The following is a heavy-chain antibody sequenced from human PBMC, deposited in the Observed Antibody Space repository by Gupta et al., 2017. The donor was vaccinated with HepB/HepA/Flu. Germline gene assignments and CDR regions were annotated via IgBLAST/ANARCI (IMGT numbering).Heavy chain of an antibody. D-gene: IGHD5-12*01. CDR1: GGSFSGYY. CDR3: ARRGYSGYGYYYYYMDV. J-gene: IGHJ6*03. CDR2: INHSGST. Sequence: QVQLQQWGAGLLKPSETLSLTCAVYGGSFSGYYWSWIRQPPGKGLELIGEINHSGSTNYNPSLKSRVTISVDTSKNQCSLKLSSVTAADTAVYYCARRGYSGYGYYYYYMDVWGKGTTVTVSS. V-gene: IGHV4-34*01.